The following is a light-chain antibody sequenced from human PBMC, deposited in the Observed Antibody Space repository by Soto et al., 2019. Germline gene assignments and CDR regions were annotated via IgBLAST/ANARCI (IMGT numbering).Light chain of an antibody. J-gene: IGLJ1*01. CDR1: SSNIGSNY. CDR3: AAWDDSLSGYV. CDR2: RNN. Sequence: LAQPPSASGTPGQRVTISCSGSSSNIGSNYVYWYQQLPGTAPKLLIYRNNQRPSGVPDQFSGSKSGTSASLAVSGLRSEDEADYYCAAWDDSLSGYVFATGTKVTVL. V-gene: IGLV1-47*01.